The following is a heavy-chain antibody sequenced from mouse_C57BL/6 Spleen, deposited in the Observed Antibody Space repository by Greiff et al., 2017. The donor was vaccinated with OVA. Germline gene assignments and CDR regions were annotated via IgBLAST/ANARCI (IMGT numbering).Heavy chain of an antibody. Sequence: EVQLQQSGAELVRPGASVTLSCTASGFNIKDDYMHWVKQRPEQGLEWIGWIDPENGDTEYASKFQGKATITADTSSNTAYLQLSSLTSADTAVYYCTTSRGVAGYFDYWGQGTTLTVSS. CDR2: IDPENGDT. D-gene: IGHD1-1*01. CDR1: GFNIKDDY. J-gene: IGHJ2*01. V-gene: IGHV14-4*01. CDR3: TTSRGVAGYFDY.